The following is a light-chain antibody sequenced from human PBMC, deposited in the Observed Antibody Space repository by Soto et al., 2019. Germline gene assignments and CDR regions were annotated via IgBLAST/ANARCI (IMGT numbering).Light chain of an antibody. Sequence: DIQLTQSPFFLSASVGDRVTITCRASQGIRSYLAWYQQRPGKAPELLIYGASTLRTGVASRFSGSGSGTEFTLTISSLQPEDFANGRCQQLNMFPPFFTFRPGTKVDIQ. CDR1: QGIRSY. CDR2: GAS. CDR3: QQLNMFPPFFT. J-gene: IGKJ3*01. V-gene: IGKV1-9*01.